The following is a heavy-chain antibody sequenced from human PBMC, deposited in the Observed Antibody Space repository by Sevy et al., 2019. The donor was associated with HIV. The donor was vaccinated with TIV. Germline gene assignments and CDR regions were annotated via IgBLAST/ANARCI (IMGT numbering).Heavy chain of an antibody. J-gene: IGHJ4*02. Sequence: GGSLRLSCAASGFTFSSYGMHWVRQAPGKGLEWVAVIWYDGSNKYYADSVKGRFTISRDNSKNTLYLQMNGLRAEDTAVYYCASTYCSGGSCYYRPLDYWGQGTLVTVSS. CDR3: ASTYCSGGSCYYRPLDY. D-gene: IGHD2-15*01. V-gene: IGHV3-33*01. CDR2: IWYDGSNK. CDR1: GFTFSSYG.